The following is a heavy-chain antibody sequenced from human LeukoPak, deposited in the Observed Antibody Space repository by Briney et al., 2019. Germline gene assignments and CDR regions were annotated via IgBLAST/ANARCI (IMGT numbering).Heavy chain of an antibody. D-gene: IGHD6-25*01. CDR1: GGSITSYY. CDR3: ARDLSGYCDYYMVV. V-gene: IGHV4-59*01. CDR2: IYYSGST. J-gene: IGHJ6*03. Sequence: SETLSLTCTVSGGSITSYYWSWIRQPPGKGLEWIAYIYYSGSTSYNPSLKSRVTISVDTSTNQFSLRSVTAADTAVYYCARDLSGYCDYYMVVWGKGTTVTVSS.